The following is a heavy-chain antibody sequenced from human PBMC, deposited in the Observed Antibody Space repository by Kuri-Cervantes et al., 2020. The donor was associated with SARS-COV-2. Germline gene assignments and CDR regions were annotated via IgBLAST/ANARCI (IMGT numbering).Heavy chain of an antibody. CDR1: GFTFSSYS. V-gene: IGHV3-23*01. CDR3: AKEGACCGGDCYSLGFDY. Sequence: GGSLRLSCAASGFTFSSYSMSWVRQAPGKGLEWVSAIRGSGGSTYYADSVKGRFTISRDNSKNTLYLKMNSLRAEDTAVYYCAKEGACCGGDCYSLGFDYWGQGTLVTVSS. CDR2: IRGSGGST. D-gene: IGHD2-21*02. J-gene: IGHJ4*02.